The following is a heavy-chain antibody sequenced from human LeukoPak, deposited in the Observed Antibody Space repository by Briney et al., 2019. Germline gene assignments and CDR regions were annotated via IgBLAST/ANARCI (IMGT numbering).Heavy chain of an antibody. Sequence: PGRSLRLSCAASGFTFDDYAMHWVRQAPGKGLEWVSGISWNSGSIGYADSVKGRFTISRDNAKNSLYLQMNSLRAEDTALYYCAKSCSSTSCTIDYWGQGTLVTISS. CDR2: ISWNSGSI. V-gene: IGHV3-9*01. CDR1: GFTFDDYA. CDR3: AKSCSSTSCTIDY. D-gene: IGHD2-2*01. J-gene: IGHJ4*02.